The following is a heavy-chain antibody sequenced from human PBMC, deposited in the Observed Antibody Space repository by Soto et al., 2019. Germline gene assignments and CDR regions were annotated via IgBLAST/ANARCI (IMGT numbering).Heavy chain of an antibody. J-gene: IGHJ4*02. Sequence: QVQLVQSGAELKKPGSSVKVSCKASGDTFSGYPITWVRQAPGEGLEWMGRISPVFGTTNDAQRFEGRVTFTADESTNPAYMELRGLLSEDTAVYYCARDGGFGELKYWGPGTLVTVSS. CDR3: ARDGGFGELKY. CDR1: GDTFSGYP. V-gene: IGHV1-69*18. D-gene: IGHD3-10*01. CDR2: ISPVFGTT.